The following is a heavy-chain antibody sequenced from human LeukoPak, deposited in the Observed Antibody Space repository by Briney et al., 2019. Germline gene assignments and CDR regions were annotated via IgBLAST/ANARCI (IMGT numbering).Heavy chain of an antibody. CDR2: ISYDETNK. CDR1: GFTFSNFE. J-gene: IGHJ4*02. D-gene: IGHD3-9*01. V-gene: IGHV3-30-3*01. Sequence: GGSLRLSCAASGFTFSNFEMHWVRQAPGKGLEWVAFISYDETNKYYADSVKGRFTISRDNSKNTLYLQMNSLRAEDTAVYYCARDGGKWYYDILTGYSYFDYWGQGTLVTVSS. CDR3: ARDGGKWYYDILTGYSYFDY.